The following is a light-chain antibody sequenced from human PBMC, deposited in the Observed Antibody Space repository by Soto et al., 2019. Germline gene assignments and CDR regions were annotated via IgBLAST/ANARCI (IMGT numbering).Light chain of an antibody. V-gene: IGLV1-44*01. J-gene: IGLJ2*01. CDR2: SDN. Sequence: QSVLTQPSSVSGTPGQRVAISCSGSSSNIGTNTVNWYQQLPGTAPKLLIYSDNQRPSGVPDRFPCSKSGTSASLAISGLQSGDEADYYCAGWDDSLSGVVFGGGTKLTVL. CDR3: AGWDDSLSGVV. CDR1: SSNIGTNT.